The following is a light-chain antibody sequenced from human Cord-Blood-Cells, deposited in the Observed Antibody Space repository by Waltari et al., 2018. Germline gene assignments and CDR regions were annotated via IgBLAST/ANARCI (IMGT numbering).Light chain of an antibody. CDR1: QGISSW. CDR2: AAS. Sequence: DIQMTHSPSSVSASVGDRVTLTCRASQGISSWLVWYQQKPGKAPKLLIYAASSLQSGVPSRFSGSGSGTDFTLTISSLQPEDFATYYCQQANSFPYTFGQGTKLEIK. CDR3: QQANSFPYT. J-gene: IGKJ2*01. V-gene: IGKV1-12*01.